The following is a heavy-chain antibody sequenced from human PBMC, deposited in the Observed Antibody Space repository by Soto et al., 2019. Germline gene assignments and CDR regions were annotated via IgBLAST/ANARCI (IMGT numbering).Heavy chain of an antibody. J-gene: IGHJ4*02. Sequence: SETLSLTCTVSGGSISGYYWSWIRQPPGKGLEWIGSIYYSGNAYYNPSLQTRVTISLDKSKSQFSLKPNSVTAADSAVYFCARLEGLATISYYFDFWGPGALVTVSS. CDR2: IYYSGNA. CDR1: GGSISGYY. D-gene: IGHD3-9*01. V-gene: IGHV4-59*08. CDR3: ARLEGLATISYYFDF.